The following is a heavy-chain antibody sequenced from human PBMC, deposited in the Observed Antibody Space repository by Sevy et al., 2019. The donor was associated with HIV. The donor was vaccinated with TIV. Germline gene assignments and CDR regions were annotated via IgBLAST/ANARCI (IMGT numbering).Heavy chain of an antibody. D-gene: IGHD1-26*01. CDR1: GGTFSSYA. Sequence: ASVKVSCKASGGTFSSYAFSWVRQAPGQGLEWMGRIIPLSGIANYAQKLQGRVTITADKSTRTAYMELSSLRSEDTAVYYCARESSGTTIDAFHMWGQGTMVTVSS. CDR3: ARESSGTTIDAFHM. V-gene: IGHV1-69*04. J-gene: IGHJ3*02. CDR2: IIPLSGIA.